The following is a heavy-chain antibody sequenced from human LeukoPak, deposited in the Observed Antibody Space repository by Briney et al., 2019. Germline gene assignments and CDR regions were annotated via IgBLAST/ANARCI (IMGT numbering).Heavy chain of an antibody. V-gene: IGHV4-59*12. CDR1: GGSISSYY. CDR2: IYYSGST. CDR3: ARDLYDFWSGYRSDY. D-gene: IGHD3-3*01. Sequence: SETLSLTCTVSGGSISSYYWSWIRQPPGKGLEWIGYIYYSGSTNYNPSLKSRVTISVDTSKNQFSLKLSSVTAADTAMYYCARDLYDFWSGYRSDYWGQGTLVTVSS. J-gene: IGHJ4*02.